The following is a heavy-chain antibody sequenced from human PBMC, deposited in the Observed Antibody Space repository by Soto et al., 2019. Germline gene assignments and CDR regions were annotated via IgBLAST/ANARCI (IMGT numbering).Heavy chain of an antibody. J-gene: IGHJ6*02. Sequence: QVQLVQSGAEVKKPGSSVKVSCKASGGTFSSYAISWVRQAPGQGLEWMGGIIPISGTANYAQKFQGRVKITADESTSTASMELSSLRSEDTAVYYCARSQGSSTSLEIYYYYYYGMDVWGHGTTVTVSS. CDR1: GGTFSSYA. V-gene: IGHV1-69*01. CDR3: ARSQGSSTSLEIYYYYYYGMDV. D-gene: IGHD2-2*01. CDR2: IIPISGTA.